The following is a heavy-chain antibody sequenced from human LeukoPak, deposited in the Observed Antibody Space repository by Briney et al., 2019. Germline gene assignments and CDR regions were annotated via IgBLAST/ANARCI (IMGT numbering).Heavy chain of an antibody. CDR1: GGSISSSSYY. D-gene: IGHD5-18*01. J-gene: IGHJ4*02. CDR2: IYYSGST. CDR3: ASLDGYGY. V-gene: IGHV4-39*07. Sequence: PSETLSLTCTVSGGSISSSSYYWDWIRQPPGKGLEWIGSIYYSGSTYYNPSLKSRVTISVDTSKNQFSLKLSSVTAADTAVYYCASLDGYGYWGQGTLVSVSS.